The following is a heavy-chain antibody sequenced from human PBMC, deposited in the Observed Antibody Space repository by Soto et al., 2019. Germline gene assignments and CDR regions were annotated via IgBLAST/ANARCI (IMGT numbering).Heavy chain of an antibody. D-gene: IGHD3-10*01. CDR2: ISSSSSYI. CDR3: ARVLVFGGAPHYGMDV. Sequence: EVQLVESGGGLVKPGGSLRLSCAASGFTFSSYSMNWVRQAPGKGLEWVSSISSSSSYIYYADSVKGRFTISRDNAKNSLYLQMNSLRAEDTAVYYCARVLVFGGAPHYGMDVWGQGTTDTVSS. CDR1: GFTFSSYS. V-gene: IGHV3-21*01. J-gene: IGHJ6*02.